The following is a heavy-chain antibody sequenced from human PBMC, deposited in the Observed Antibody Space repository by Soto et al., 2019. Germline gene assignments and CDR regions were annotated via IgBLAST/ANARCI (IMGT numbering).Heavy chain of an antibody. J-gene: IGHJ4*02. CDR1: GYAFTSYG. V-gene: IGHV1-18*01. CDR3: ARDRVSSSWPPVVIDY. Sequence: ASVKVSCKASGYAFTSYGISWVRQAPGQGLEWMGWISAYNGNTNCAQKLQGRVTMTTDTSTSTAYKELRSLRSDATAVYYCARDRVSSSWPPVVIDYWGKGTLVTVSS. CDR2: ISAYNGNT. D-gene: IGHD6-13*01.